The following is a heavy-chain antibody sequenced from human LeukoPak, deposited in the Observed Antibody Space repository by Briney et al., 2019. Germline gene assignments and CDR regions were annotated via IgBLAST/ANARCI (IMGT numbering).Heavy chain of an antibody. D-gene: IGHD6-19*01. CDR2: ISSGGST. Sequence: GGSLRLSCAASRFXISSNYMSWVRQAPGKGLDWVSVISSGGSTYYSDSVKGRFTISRDNSKNSLYLQMNTLRAEDTAVYYCARGLYSSGWYFDYWGQGTLVTVSS. V-gene: IGHV3-66*01. CDR3: ARGLYSSGWYFDY. J-gene: IGHJ4*02. CDR1: RFXISSNY.